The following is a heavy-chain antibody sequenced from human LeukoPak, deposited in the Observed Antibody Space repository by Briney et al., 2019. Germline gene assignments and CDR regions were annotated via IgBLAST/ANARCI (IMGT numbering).Heavy chain of an antibody. CDR3: AILTNGYGYFDY. CDR1: GGSISSYY. J-gene: IGHJ4*02. D-gene: IGHD5-18*01. V-gene: IGHV4-59*12. CDR2: IYYSGST. Sequence: SETLSLTCTVSGGSISSYYWSWIRQPPGKGLEWIGYIYYSGSTNYNPSLKSRVTISVDTSKNQFSLKLTSVTAADTAVYYCAILTNGYGYFDYWGQGTLVTVSS.